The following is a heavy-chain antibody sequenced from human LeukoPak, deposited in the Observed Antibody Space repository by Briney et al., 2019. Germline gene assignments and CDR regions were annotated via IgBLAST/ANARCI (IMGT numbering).Heavy chain of an antibody. CDR3: AKGNSLGHDVDY. CDR2: VYYSGTT. Sequence: PSETLSLTCSVSGGSISLSYYYWGWIRQPPGKALEWIGSVYYSGTTSYNPSLKSRVTISVDMSKNHFSLRLSSVTAADTAVYYCAKGNSLGHDVDYWGQGTLVTVSS. D-gene: IGHD1-1*01. V-gene: IGHV4-39*07. CDR1: GGSISLSYYY. J-gene: IGHJ4*02.